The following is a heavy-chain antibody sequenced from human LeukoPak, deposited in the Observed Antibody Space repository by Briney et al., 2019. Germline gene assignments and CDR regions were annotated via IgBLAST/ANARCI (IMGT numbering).Heavy chain of an antibody. D-gene: IGHD2-2*01. CDR2: IKQDGSEK. CDR3: ASLAGIVVVPAASDV. J-gene: IGHJ6*04. V-gene: IGHV3-7*01. CDR1: GFPFSRYW. Sequence: GGSLRLSCAASGFPFSRYWMTWVRQAPGKGLEWVANIKQDGSEKYYVDSVKGRFTISRDNAKNSLYLQMNSLRAEDTAVYYCASLAGIVVVPAASDVWGKGTTVTVSS.